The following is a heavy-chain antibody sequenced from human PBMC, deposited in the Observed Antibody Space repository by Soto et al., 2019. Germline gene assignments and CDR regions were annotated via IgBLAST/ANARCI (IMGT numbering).Heavy chain of an antibody. CDR1: GFTFDSCG. D-gene: IGHD1-1*01. CDR2: VSPHAANT. J-gene: IGHJ4*02. Sequence: PGGSLRLSCVASGFTFDSCGMNWVRQAPGKGLEWVAGVSPHAANTYYADSVRGRFIISRDDSRKTVSLDMNSLRGEDSAVYYCATEGATTTWNFDYWGQRTLVTVSS. CDR3: ATEGATTTWNFDY. V-gene: IGHV3-23*01.